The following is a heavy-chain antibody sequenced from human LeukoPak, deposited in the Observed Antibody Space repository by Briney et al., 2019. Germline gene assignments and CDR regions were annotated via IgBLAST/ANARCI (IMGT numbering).Heavy chain of an antibody. V-gene: IGHV3-21*01. Sequence: GGSLRLSCAASGFTFSSYSMNWVRQAPGKGLEWVSSISSSRSYIYYADSVTGRFTISRDNAKHSLYLQMNSLTAEDTAVYYCARGYGGDFVVDWGQGTLVTVSS. J-gene: IGHJ4*02. CDR2: ISSSRSYI. CDR1: GFTFSSYS. D-gene: IGHD2-21*02. CDR3: ARGYGGDFVVD.